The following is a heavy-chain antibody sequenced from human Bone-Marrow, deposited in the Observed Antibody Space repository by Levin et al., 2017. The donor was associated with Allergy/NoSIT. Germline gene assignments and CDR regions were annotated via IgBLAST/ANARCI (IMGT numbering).Heavy chain of an antibody. D-gene: IGHD2-21*02. CDR3: AKDAYAVAPDCGGDCYSGYFDN. CDR1: GFTFRTYG. Sequence: GGSLRLSCAASGFTFRTYGMHWVRQAPGKGLEWVAVISYDGNFKYYADSVKGRFTISRDNSKNTLYLQMNSLRAEDTAVIYCAKDAYAVAPDCGGDCYSGYFDNWGQGTLVAVSS. CDR2: ISYDGNFK. V-gene: IGHV3-30*18. J-gene: IGHJ4*02.